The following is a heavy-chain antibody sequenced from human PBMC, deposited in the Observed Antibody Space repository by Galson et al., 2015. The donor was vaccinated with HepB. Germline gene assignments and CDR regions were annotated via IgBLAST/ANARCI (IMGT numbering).Heavy chain of an antibody. D-gene: IGHD1-26*01. V-gene: IGHV3-33*08. CDR1: GFTFSSYG. J-gene: IGHJ4*02. CDR3: ASLSVGARVFDY. Sequence: RLSCAASGFTFSSYGMHWVRQAPGKGLEWVAVIWYDGSNKYYADSVKGRFTISRDNSKNTLYLQMNSLRAEDTAVYYCASLSVGARVFDYWGQGTLVTVSS. CDR2: IWYDGSNK.